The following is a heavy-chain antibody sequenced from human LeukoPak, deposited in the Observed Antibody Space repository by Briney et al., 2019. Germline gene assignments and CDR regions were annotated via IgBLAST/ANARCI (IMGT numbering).Heavy chain of an antibody. CDR3: ARTYYYDSSGYSNWFDP. J-gene: IGHJ5*02. D-gene: IGHD3-22*01. CDR2: MNPNTGNT. Sequence: ASVKVSCKASGYTFTTSDINWVRQATGQGLEWMGWMNPNTGNTGYAQKFQGRVTMTRNTSISTAYMELSSLRSEDTAVYYCARTYYYDSSGYSNWFDPWGQGTLVTVSS. V-gene: IGHV1-8*01. CDR1: GYTFTTSD.